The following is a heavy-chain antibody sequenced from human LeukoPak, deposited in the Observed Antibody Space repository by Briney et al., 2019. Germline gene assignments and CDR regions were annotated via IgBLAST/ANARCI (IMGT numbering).Heavy chain of an antibody. CDR1: GYTFTSYD. CDR2: MNPNSGNT. CDR3: ARDLSITMVRAENYYYGMDV. J-gene: IGHJ6*02. V-gene: IGHV1-8*01. Sequence: GASVKVSCKASGYTFTSYDINWVRQATGQGLEWMGWMNPNSGNTGYAQKFQGRVTMTRNTSISTAYMELSSLRSEDTAVYYCARDLSITMVRAENYYYGMDVWGQGTTVTVSS. D-gene: IGHD3-10*01.